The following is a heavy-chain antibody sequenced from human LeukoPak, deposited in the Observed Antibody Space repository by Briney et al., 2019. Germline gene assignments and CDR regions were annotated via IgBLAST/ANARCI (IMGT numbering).Heavy chain of an antibody. V-gene: IGHV4-4*02. D-gene: IGHD5-12*01. CDR3: ARDGYSGSDAL. CDR2: IYYSVST. J-gene: IGHJ4*02. CDR1: GGSISSTNW. Sequence: SGTLSLTCAVSGGSISSTNWWSWVRQPPGKGLEWIGEIYYSVSTIYNPSLESRVTISVDKSKNQFSLKLSSVTAADTAVYYCARDGYSGSDALWGQGTLVTVSS.